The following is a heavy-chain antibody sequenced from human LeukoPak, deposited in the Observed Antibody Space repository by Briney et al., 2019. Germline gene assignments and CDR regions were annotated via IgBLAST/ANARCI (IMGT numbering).Heavy chain of an antibody. CDR1: GFTSSAYG. J-gene: IGHJ6*02. V-gene: IGHV3-30*18. D-gene: IGHD4-17*01. Sequence: PGGSLRLPCAASGFTSSAYGMHWARQAPGKGLAGVAIISYDGREKYYADSVKGRFTISRNSSISTVHLQMNSLGLEDTAVYYCAKSFAVTTHSYYGIDVWGQGTTVTVSS. CDR3: AKSFAVTTHSYYGIDV. CDR2: ISYDGREK.